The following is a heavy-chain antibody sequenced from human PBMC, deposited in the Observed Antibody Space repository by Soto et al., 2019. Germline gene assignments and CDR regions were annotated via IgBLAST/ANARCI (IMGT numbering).Heavy chain of an antibody. V-gene: IGHV1-69*01. J-gene: IGHJ4*02. CDR2: IIPIFGTA. Sequence: QVQLVQSGAEVKKPGSSVKVSCKASGGTFSSYAISWVRQAPGQGLEWMGGIIPIFGTANYAQKFQGRVTITADESTSTAYMELSSLRSEDTAVYYCARERTLAYYYDSSGYNPTFDYWGQGTLVTVSS. D-gene: IGHD3-22*01. CDR3: ARERTLAYYYDSSGYNPTFDY. CDR1: GGTFSSYA.